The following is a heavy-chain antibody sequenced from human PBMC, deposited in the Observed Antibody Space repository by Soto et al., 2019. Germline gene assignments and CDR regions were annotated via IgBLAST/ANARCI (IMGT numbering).Heavy chain of an antibody. CDR1: GGSISSYY. Sequence: SETLSLTCTVSGGSISSYYWSWIRQPPGKGLEWIGYIYYSGSTNYNPSLKSRVTISVDTSKNQFSLKLSSVTAADAAVYYCARYAYCSGGSCSAYYFDYWGQGTLVTVSS. CDR2: IYYSGST. J-gene: IGHJ4*02. D-gene: IGHD2-15*01. CDR3: ARYAYCSGGSCSAYYFDY. V-gene: IGHV4-59*08.